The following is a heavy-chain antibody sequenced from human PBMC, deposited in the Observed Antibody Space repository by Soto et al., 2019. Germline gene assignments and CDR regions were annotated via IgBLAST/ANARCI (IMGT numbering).Heavy chain of an antibody. CDR3: AHRHVVVPAADYYYGMDV. V-gene: IGHV2-5*01. CDR1: GFSLSTSGVD. Sequence: GPTLVNPTQTLTLTCTFSGFSLSTSGVDVGWIRQPPGKALEWLALIYWNDDKRYSPSLKSRLTITKDTSKNQVVLTMTNMDPVDTATYYCAHRHVVVPAADYYYGMDVWGQGTTVTVSS. J-gene: IGHJ6*02. D-gene: IGHD2-2*01. CDR2: IYWNDDK.